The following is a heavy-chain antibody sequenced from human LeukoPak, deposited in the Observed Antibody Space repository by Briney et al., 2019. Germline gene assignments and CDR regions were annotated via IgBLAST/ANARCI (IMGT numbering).Heavy chain of an antibody. V-gene: IGHV3-30*18. CDR1: GFTFSSYW. CDR2: ISYDGSNK. J-gene: IGHJ4*02. D-gene: IGHD2-2*02. CDR3: AKDLYRKGHLAHY. Sequence: GGSLRLSCAASGFTFSSYWMSWVRQAPGKGLEWVAVISYDGSNKYYADSVKGRFTISRDNSKNTLYLQMNSLRAEDTAVYYCAKDLYRKGHLAHYWGQGTLVTVSS.